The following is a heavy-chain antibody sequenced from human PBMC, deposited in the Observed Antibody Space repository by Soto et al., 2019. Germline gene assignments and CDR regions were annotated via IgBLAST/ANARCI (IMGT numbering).Heavy chain of an antibody. V-gene: IGHV3-9*01. Sequence: DVQLVESGGGLVQPGRSLRLSCAASGFIFDNSGMHWVRQAPGKGLEWVSGISWNGGNIGYADSVKGRFSISRDNAKDSLFLPMNSLRPDDTAFYYCVKAGVRDLIVEVPVYFDIWGQGTLVTVSS. J-gene: IGHJ4*02. CDR2: ISWNGGNI. CDR1: GFIFDNSG. D-gene: IGHD2-21*01. CDR3: VKAGVRDLIVEVPVYFDI.